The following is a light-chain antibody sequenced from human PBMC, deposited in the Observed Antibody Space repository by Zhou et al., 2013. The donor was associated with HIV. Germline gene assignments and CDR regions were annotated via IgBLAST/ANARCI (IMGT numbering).Light chain of an antibody. J-gene: IGKJ4*01. V-gene: IGKV3-15*01. CDR1: QSVSSN. Sequence: EIVMTQSPATLSVSPGERATLSCRASQSVSSNLAWYQQKPGQAPRLLIYGASTRATGIPARFSGSGSGTEFTLTISSMQSEDFAVYYCQQYNNWPLTFGGGPRWR. CDR2: GAS. CDR3: QQYNNWPLT.